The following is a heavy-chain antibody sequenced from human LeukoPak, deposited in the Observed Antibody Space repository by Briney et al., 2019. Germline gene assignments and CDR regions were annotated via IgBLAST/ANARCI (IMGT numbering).Heavy chain of an antibody. D-gene: IGHD3-22*01. CDR1: GYTFSGLY. CDR2: INPNSGGT. Sequence: VSVKVSCKASGYTFSGLYIHWVRQAPGQGLEWMGWINPNSGGTNYAQKFQGRVTMTRDTSISTAYMELSRLRSDDTAVYYCARVKNYYDSSGYLYYFDYWGQGTLFTVSS. V-gene: IGHV1-2*02. CDR3: ARVKNYYDSSGYLYYFDY. J-gene: IGHJ4*02.